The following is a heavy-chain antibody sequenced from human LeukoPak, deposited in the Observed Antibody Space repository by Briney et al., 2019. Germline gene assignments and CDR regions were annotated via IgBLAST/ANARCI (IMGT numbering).Heavy chain of an antibody. Sequence: PGGSLRLSCAASGFTFSNYEMNWVRQTPGKGLEWVSYISDHGKSRNYVDSVMGRFTISRDNAKNSLYLQMNSLRVEDTAVYFCARARIAAPLLDYWGQGTLVTVSS. D-gene: IGHD6-13*01. J-gene: IGHJ4*02. CDR1: GFTFSNYE. CDR2: ISDHGKSR. CDR3: ARARIAAPLLDY. V-gene: IGHV3-48*03.